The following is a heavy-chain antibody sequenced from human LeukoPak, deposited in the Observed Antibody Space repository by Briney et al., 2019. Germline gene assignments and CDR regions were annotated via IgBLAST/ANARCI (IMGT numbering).Heavy chain of an antibody. Sequence: GGSLRLSCAASGFTFSSHGMHWVRQAPGKGLEWVAVIWYDGSKRYYADSVKGRFTISRDDSKNTLYLQMNSLRDEDTAGYYCARDPASSFDYWGQGTLVTVSS. V-gene: IGHV3-33*01. D-gene: IGHD2-15*01. J-gene: IGHJ4*02. CDR2: IWYDGSKR. CDR3: ARDPASSFDY. CDR1: GFTFSSHG.